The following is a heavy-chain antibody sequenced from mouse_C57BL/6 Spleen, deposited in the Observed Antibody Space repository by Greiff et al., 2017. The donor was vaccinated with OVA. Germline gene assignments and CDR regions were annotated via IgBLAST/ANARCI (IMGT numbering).Heavy chain of an antibody. CDR2: IDPSDSET. D-gene: IGHD2-5*01. CDR1: GYTFTSYW. J-gene: IGHJ4*01. V-gene: IGHV1-52*01. Sequence: VQLQQPGAELVRPGSSVKLSCKASGYTFTSYWMHWVKQRPIQGLEWIGNIDPSDSETHYNQKFKDKATLTVDKSSSTAYMQLSSLTSEDSAVYYCARSGSNYLYAMDYWGQGTSVTVSS. CDR3: ARSGSNYLYAMDY.